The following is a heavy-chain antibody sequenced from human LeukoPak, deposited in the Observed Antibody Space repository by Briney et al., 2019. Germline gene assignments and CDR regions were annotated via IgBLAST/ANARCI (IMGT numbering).Heavy chain of an antibody. V-gene: IGHV1-8*01. CDR2: MNPNSGNT. CDR1: GYTFTSYD. J-gene: IGHJ5*02. CDR3: AGSYDFWGGYYRGFDP. D-gene: IGHD3-3*01. Sequence: ASVKVSCKASGYTFTSYDINWVRQATGQGLEWMGWMNPNSGNTGYAQKFQGRVTMTRNTSISTAYMELSSLRSEDTAVYYCAGSYDFWGGYYRGFDPWGQGTLVTVSS.